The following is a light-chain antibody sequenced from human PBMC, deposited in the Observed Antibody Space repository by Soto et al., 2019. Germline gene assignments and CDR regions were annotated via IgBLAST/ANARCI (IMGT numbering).Light chain of an antibody. Sequence: EIVMTQSPATLSVSPGERATLSCRASQSVSSNLAWYQQKPGQAPRLLIYGASTRATGTPARFSGSGSGTAFTLTISSLQSEDVAVYYCQQYYNWLGTFGQGTKVEIK. CDR3: QQYYNWLGT. V-gene: IGKV3-15*01. CDR1: QSVSSN. CDR2: GAS. J-gene: IGKJ1*01.